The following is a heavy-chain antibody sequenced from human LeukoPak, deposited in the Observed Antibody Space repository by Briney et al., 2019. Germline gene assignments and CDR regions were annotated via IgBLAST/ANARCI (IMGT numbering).Heavy chain of an antibody. Sequence: SETLSLTCTVSGGYISSYYWSWIRQPPGKGLEWIGYIYYSGSTNYSPSLKSRVTISVDTSKNQFSLKLSSVTAADTAVYYCARESADGEALDYWGQGTLVTVSS. CDR1: GGYISSYY. CDR2: IYYSGST. V-gene: IGHV4-59*01. J-gene: IGHJ4*02. CDR3: ARESADGEALDY.